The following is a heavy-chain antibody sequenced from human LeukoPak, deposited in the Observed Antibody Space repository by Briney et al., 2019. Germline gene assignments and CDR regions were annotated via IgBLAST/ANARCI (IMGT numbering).Heavy chain of an antibody. D-gene: IGHD1-26*01. CDR3: ARLRGATMPNPFDY. CDR2: IYPDDSDT. CDR1: GYSFTNYW. J-gene: IGHJ4*02. V-gene: IGHV5-51*01. Sequence: GASLKISCKGSGYSFTNYWIGWVRQMPGKGLEWMGIIYPDDSDTRPSPTFQGQVTISADKSISTAYLQWSSLGASDTAMYYCARLRGATMPNPFDYWGQGTLSPSPQ.